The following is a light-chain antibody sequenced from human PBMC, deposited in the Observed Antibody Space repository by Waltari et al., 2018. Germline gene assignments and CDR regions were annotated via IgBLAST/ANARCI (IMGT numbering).Light chain of an antibody. J-gene: IGKJ4*01. CDR1: QTVRTTY. V-gene: IGKV3-20*01. CDR2: GEA. CDR3: QQYDISPRT. Sequence: EIVLTQSPGTLSLSPGERATLSCRASQTVRTTYLAWYQQKPRQPPTLLVYGEASRAAGIPDRCSGSGSGTEFSRTISSRGPEEFAVYYCQQYDISPRTFCGVTKVEIK.